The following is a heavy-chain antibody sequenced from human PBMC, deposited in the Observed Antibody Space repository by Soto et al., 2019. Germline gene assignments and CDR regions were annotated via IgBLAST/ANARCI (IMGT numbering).Heavy chain of an antibody. J-gene: IGHJ6*03. CDR3: ARDEDIVVVPAAPGNYMDV. D-gene: IGHD2-2*01. Sequence: PGGSLRLSCAASGFTFSSYGMHWVRQAPGKGLEWVAVIWYDGSNKYYADSVKGRFTISRDNSKNTLYLQMNSLRAEDTAVYYCARDEDIVVVPAAPGNYMDVWGKGTTVTVSS. CDR2: IWYDGSNK. V-gene: IGHV3-33*01. CDR1: GFTFSSYG.